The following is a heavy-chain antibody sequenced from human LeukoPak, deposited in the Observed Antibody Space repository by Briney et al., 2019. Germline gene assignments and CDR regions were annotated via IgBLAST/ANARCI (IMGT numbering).Heavy chain of an antibody. Sequence: SETLPLTCAVYGGSFSGYYWSWIRQPPGKGPEWIGEINHSGSTNYNPSLKSRVTISVDTSKNQFSLKLSSVTAADTAVYYCASTPLYSNYFDYWGQGTLVTVSS. D-gene: IGHD4-11*01. CDR2: INHSGST. CDR1: GGSFSGYY. V-gene: IGHV4-34*01. J-gene: IGHJ4*02. CDR3: ASTPLYSNYFDY.